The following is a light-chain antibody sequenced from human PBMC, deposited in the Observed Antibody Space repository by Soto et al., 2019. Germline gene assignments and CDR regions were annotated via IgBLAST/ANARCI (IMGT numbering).Light chain of an antibody. CDR2: DAS. J-gene: IGKJ5*01. V-gene: IGKV3-11*01. CDR1: ESVSNY. Sequence: ELVLTQSPATLSLSPGQIATVSCRASESVSNYLAWYQQKPGQAPRILIYDASNRAAGIPARFSGSGSGTDFTLTISSLEPEDFTVYYCQQRSSWPLTFGQGTRLEIK. CDR3: QQRSSWPLT.